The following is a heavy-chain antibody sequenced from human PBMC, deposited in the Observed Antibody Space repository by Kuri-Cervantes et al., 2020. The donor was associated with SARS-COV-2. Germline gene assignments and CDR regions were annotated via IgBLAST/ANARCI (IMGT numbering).Heavy chain of an antibody. CDR3: ARDRRIVEAGDAFDI. CDR1: GFTFSSYG. V-gene: IGHV3-30*02. Sequence: GESLKISCAASGFTFSSYGMHWVRQAPGKGLEWVAFIRYDGSNKYYADSVKGRFTISRDNSKNTLYLQMNSLRAGDTAVYYCARDRRIVEAGDAFDIWGQGTMVTVSS. D-gene: IGHD1-26*01. CDR2: IRYDGSNK. J-gene: IGHJ3*02.